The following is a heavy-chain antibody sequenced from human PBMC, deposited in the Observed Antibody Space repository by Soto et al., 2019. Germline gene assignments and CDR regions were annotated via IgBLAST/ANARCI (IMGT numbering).Heavy chain of an antibody. J-gene: IGHJ6*02. CDR3: ARGIVVVVAATSLDYYYGMDV. V-gene: IGHV1-8*01. Sequence: ASVNVSCKASGYTFTSYDINWVRQATGQGLEWMGWMNPNSGNTGYAQKFQGRVTMTRNTSISTAYMELSSLRSEDTAVYYCARGIVVVVAATSLDYYYGMDVWGQGTTVTVSS. CDR2: MNPNSGNT. D-gene: IGHD2-15*01. CDR1: GYTFTSYD.